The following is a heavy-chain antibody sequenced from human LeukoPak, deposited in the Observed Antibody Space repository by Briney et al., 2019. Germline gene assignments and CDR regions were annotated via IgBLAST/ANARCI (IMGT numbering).Heavy chain of an antibody. CDR2: IIPIFGTA. CDR1: GGTFSIYA. CDR3: ARWWGGAELATRGYYYYMDV. D-gene: IGHD2-15*01. Sequence: SVKVSCKASGGTFSIYAVSWVRQAPGQGLEWMGGIIPIFGTANYAQKFQGRVTITTDESTSTAYMELSSLRSEDTAVYYCARWWGGAELATRGYYYYMDVWGKGTTVTVSS. J-gene: IGHJ6*03. V-gene: IGHV1-69*05.